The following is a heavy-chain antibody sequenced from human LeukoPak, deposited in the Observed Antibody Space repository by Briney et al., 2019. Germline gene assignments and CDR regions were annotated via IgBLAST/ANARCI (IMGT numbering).Heavy chain of an antibody. CDR1: GFTFSSYW. D-gene: IGHD4-17*01. Sequence: GGSLRLSCAASGFTFSSYWMSWVRQAPGKGLEWVANIKQDGSEKYYVDSVKGRFTISRDNAKNSLYLQMNSLRAEDTAVYYCARNDYGDFANAFDIWGPGTMVTVSS. V-gene: IGHV3-7*03. CDR2: IKQDGSEK. CDR3: ARNDYGDFANAFDI. J-gene: IGHJ3*02.